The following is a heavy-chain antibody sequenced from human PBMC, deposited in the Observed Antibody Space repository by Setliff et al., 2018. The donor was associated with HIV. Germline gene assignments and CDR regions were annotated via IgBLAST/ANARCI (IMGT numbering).Heavy chain of an antibody. CDR3: ARDRPPSTVDMLGAFDR. Sequence: SETLSLTCVVYGGSFSDYYWTWIRQPPGKGLEWIGYIYYSGSTNYNPSLKSRVTMSVDTSKNQLSLKLSSLTAADTAVYYCARDRPPSTVDMLGAFDRWGQGTMVTVSS. J-gene: IGHJ3*02. V-gene: IGHV4-59*01. CDR2: IYYSGST. CDR1: GGSFSDYY. D-gene: IGHD4-17*01.